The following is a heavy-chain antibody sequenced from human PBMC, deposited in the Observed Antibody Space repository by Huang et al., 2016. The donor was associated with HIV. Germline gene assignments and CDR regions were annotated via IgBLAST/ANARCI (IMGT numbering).Heavy chain of an antibody. V-gene: IGHV3-7*01. J-gene: IGHJ4*02. D-gene: IGHD3-10*01. CDR2: IKQDGSEK. Sequence: EVQLVESGGGLVQPGGSLRLSCTASGFTFSSYWMSWVRQAPGKWLEWVANIKQDGSEKYYVDSVKGRFSISRDNAKNSLYLQMNSLRAEDTAVYYCARRLRYYYGSGRTSGYFDYWGQGTLVTVSS. CDR3: ARRLRYYYGSGRTSGYFDY. CDR1: GFTFSSYW.